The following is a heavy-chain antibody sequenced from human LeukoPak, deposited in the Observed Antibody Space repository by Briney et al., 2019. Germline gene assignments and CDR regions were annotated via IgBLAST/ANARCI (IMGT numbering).Heavy chain of an antibody. D-gene: IGHD3-22*01. CDR3: ARDFAAPRDSSGPSDAFDI. CDR1: GGTFSSYA. J-gene: IGHJ3*02. V-gene: IGHV1-69*04. CDR2: IIPILGIA. Sequence: SVKVSCKASGGTFSSYAISWVRQAPGQGLEWMGRIIPILGIANYAQKFQGRVTITADKSTSTAYMELSSLRSEDTAVYYCARDFAAPRDSSGPSDAFDIWGQGTMVTVSS.